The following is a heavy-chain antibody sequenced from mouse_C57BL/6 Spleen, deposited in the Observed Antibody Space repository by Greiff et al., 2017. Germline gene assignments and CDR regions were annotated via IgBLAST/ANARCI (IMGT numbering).Heavy chain of an antibody. CDR2: IYPGSGNT. CDR1: GYTFTDYY. D-gene: IGHD1-1*01. Sequence: VQLQQSGAELVRPGASVKLSCKASGYTFTDYYINWVKQRPGQGLEWIARIYPGSGNTYYNEKFKGKATLTAEKSSSTAYMQLSSLTSEDSAVYFCARTNYYGSSPYYYAMDYWGQGTSVTVSS. V-gene: IGHV1-76*01. CDR3: ARTNYYGSSPYYYAMDY. J-gene: IGHJ4*01.